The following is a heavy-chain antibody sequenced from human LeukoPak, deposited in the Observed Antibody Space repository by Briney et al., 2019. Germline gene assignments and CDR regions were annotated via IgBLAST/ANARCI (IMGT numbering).Heavy chain of an antibody. D-gene: IGHD3-16*01. J-gene: IGHJ5*02. V-gene: IGHV1-3*01. CDR2: MNAGNGNT. CDR3: ARGGSGRNWFDP. CDR1: GYTFTSYA. Sequence: ASVKVSCKASGYTFTSYAMHWVRQAPGQGLEWMGWMNAGNGNTKYSQKFQGRVSISRDTSATTAYMELSSLTSEDTAVYYCARGGSGRNWFDPWGQGTLVTVSS.